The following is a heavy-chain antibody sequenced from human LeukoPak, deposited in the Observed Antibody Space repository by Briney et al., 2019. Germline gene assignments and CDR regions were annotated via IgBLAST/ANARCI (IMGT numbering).Heavy chain of an antibody. J-gene: IGHJ6*03. CDR2: IYHSGST. CDR3: ARSSVPYYYYNYYMDV. V-gene: IGHV4-4*02. Sequence: SETLSLICAVSGGSISSSNWWSWVRQPPGKGLEWIGEIYHSGSTNYNPSLKSRVTISVDKSKNQFSLKLSSVTAADTAVYYCARSSVPYYYYNYYMDVWGKGTTVTVSS. CDR1: GGSISSSNW. D-gene: IGHD3-22*01.